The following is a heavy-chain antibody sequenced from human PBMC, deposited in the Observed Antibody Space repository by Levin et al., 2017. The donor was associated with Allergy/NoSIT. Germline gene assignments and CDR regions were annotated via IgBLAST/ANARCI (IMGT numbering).Heavy chain of an antibody. D-gene: IGHD3-22*01. CDR1: GGTFSSYA. CDR2: IIPIFGTA. J-gene: IGHJ6*02. V-gene: IGHV1-69*01. CDR3: ASPFTYYYDSSGYYYNYYYDGMDV. Sequence: KISCKASGGTFSSYAISWVRQAPGQGLEWMGGIIPIFGTANYAQKFQGRVTITADESTSTAYMELSSLRSEDTAVYYCASPFTYYYDSSGYYYNYYYDGMDVWGQGTTVTVSS.